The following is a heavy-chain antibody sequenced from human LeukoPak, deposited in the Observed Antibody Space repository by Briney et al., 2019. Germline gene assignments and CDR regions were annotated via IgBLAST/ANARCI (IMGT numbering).Heavy chain of an antibody. V-gene: IGHV4-39*01. D-gene: IGHD6-13*01. CDR1: GGSISSSSYY. Sequence: PSETLSLTCTVSGGSISSSSYYWGWIRQPPGKGLEWIGSIYYSGSTYYNPSLKSRVTISVDTSKNQFSLKLSSVTAADTAVYYCARYRRIAAAGTFGYWGQETLVTVSS. CDR2: IYYSGST. CDR3: ARYRRIAAAGTFGY. J-gene: IGHJ4*02.